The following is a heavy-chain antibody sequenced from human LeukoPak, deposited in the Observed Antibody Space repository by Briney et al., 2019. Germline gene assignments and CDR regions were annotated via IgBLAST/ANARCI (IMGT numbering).Heavy chain of an antibody. J-gene: IGHJ3*02. CDR2: ISSSSSYT. D-gene: IGHD3-10*01. CDR3: ARGRGSGSRWGGAFDI. V-gene: IGHV3-11*05. Sequence: GGSLRLSCAASGFTFSDYYMSWIRQAPGKGLEWVSYISSSSSYTDYADSVKGRFTISRDNAKNSLSLQMNSLRAEDTAVYYCARGRGSGSRWGGAFDIWGQGTMVTVSS. CDR1: GFTFSDYY.